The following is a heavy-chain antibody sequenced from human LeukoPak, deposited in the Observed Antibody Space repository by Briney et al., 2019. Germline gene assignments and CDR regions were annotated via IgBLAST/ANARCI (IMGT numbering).Heavy chain of an antibody. Sequence: SQTLSLTCAVSGGSISSSGYSWSWIRQPPGKGLEWIGYIYNGGRTFYSPSLNSRVTISVDTSKNQFSLKLSSVTAADTAIYYCARVDLLISGIDYWGQGTLVTVSS. CDR3: ARVDLLISGIDY. J-gene: IGHJ4*02. V-gene: IGHV4-30-2*01. CDR2: IYNGGRT. CDR1: GGSISSSGYS. D-gene: IGHD1-26*01.